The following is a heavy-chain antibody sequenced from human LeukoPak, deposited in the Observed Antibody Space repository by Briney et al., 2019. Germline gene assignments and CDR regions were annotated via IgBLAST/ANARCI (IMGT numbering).Heavy chain of an antibody. V-gene: IGHV3-33*01. Sequence: GGSPRLSCAASGFIFSSYGMHWVRQAPGKGLEWVAVIWFDGSNKYYADSVKGRFTISRDNSKNMLYLQMNSLRAEDTAVFYCARSTYFGDYWGQAILVTVSS. D-gene: IGHD2/OR15-2a*01. J-gene: IGHJ4*02. CDR1: GFIFSSYG. CDR2: IWFDGSNK. CDR3: ARSTYFGDY.